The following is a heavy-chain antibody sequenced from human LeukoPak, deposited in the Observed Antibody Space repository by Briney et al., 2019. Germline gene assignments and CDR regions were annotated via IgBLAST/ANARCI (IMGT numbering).Heavy chain of an antibody. CDR3: ARAPGIAVAGTHWFDP. CDR2: INPNSGGT. D-gene: IGHD6-19*01. J-gene: IGHJ5*02. Sequence: ASVKVSCKASGYTFTGYYMHWVRQAPGQGLEWMGWINPNSGGTNYAQKFQGRVTMTRDTSISTAYMGLSRLRSDDTAVYYCARAPGIAVAGTHWFDPWGQGTLVTVSS. V-gene: IGHV1-2*02. CDR1: GYTFTGYY.